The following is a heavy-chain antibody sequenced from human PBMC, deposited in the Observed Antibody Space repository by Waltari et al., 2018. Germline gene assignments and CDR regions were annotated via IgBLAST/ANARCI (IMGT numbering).Heavy chain of an antibody. CDR1: GGSFSGYY. D-gene: IGHD4-17*01. V-gene: IGHV4-34*01. CDR2: INHSGST. CDR3: ARDPTVTRDYFDY. J-gene: IGHJ4*02. Sequence: QVQLQQWGAGLLKPSETLSLTCAVYGGSFSGYYWSWIRQPPGKGLEWSGEINHSGSTNYNPSLKSRVTISVDTSKNQFSLKLSSVTAADTAVYYCARDPTVTRDYFDYWGQGTLVTVSS.